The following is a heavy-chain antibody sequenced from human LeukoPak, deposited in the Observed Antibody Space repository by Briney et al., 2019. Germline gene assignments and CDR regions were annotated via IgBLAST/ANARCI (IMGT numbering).Heavy chain of an antibody. J-gene: IGHJ4*02. V-gene: IGHV3-53*01. CDR2: IYTGGTP. CDR1: GFTVSSNY. Sequence: GGSLRLSCVASGFTVSSNYMTWVRQAPGKGLEWVLVIYTGGTPYYADSVKGRFTISRDNSKNTLYLQMNSLRAEDTAVYYCARDGLLWFGDSRTDFWGQGTLVTVSS. D-gene: IGHD3-10*01. CDR3: ARDGLLWFGDSRTDF.